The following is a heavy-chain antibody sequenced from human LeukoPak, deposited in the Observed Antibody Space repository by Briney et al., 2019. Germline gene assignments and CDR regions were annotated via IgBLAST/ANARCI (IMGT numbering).Heavy chain of an antibody. CDR2: IYYGGST. CDR1: GGSISSSSYY. D-gene: IGHD6-13*01. Sequence: SETLSLTCTVSGGSISSSSYYWGWIRQPPGKGLEWIGSIYYGGSTYYNPSLKSRVTISVDTSKNQFSLKLSSVTAADTAVYYCARVFTSSWSGPAPYYFDYWGQGTLVTVSS. V-gene: IGHV4-39*07. J-gene: IGHJ4*02. CDR3: ARVFTSSWSGPAPYYFDY.